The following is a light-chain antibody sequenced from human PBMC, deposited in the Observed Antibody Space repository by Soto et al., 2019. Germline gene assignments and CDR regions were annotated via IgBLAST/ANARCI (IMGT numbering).Light chain of an antibody. CDR2: EVS. CDR3: SSYTSTSTRVI. V-gene: IGLV2-14*01. CDR1: SSDIGIYNY. Sequence: QSALTQPASVSGSPEQSITISCTGTSSDIGIYNYVSWYQQPPGKAPKLIIYEVSNRPSGLSNRFSGSKSGDTASLTISGLQAEDEADYYCSSYTSTSTRVIFGGGTKVTVL. J-gene: IGLJ2*01.